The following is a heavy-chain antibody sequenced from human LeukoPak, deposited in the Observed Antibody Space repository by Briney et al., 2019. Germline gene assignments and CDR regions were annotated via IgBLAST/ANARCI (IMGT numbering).Heavy chain of an antibody. V-gene: IGHV4-39*07. Sequence: SETLSLTCTVSGVSISSSNSYWGWIRQPPGKGLEWIGSIYYSGSTYYNPSLKSRVTISVDTSKNQFSLKLSSVTAADTAVYYCARNVIREAFDIWGQGTMVTVSS. D-gene: IGHD1-26*01. CDR1: GVSISSSNSY. J-gene: IGHJ3*02. CDR2: IYYSGST. CDR3: ARNVIREAFDI.